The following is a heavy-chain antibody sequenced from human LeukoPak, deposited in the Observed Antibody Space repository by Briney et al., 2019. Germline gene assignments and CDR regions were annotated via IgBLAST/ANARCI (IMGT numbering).Heavy chain of an antibody. CDR3: ARDARITIFGVVIIQASGNNWFDP. J-gene: IGHJ5*02. CDR1: GGTFSSYT. D-gene: IGHD3-3*01. CDR2: INPNSGGT. Sequence: VASVKVSCKASGGTFSSYTISWVRQAPGQGLEWMGRINPNSGGTNYAQKFQGRVTMTRDTSISTAYMELSRLRSDDTAVYYCARDARITIFGVVIIQASGNNWFDPWGQGTLVTVSS. V-gene: IGHV1-2*06.